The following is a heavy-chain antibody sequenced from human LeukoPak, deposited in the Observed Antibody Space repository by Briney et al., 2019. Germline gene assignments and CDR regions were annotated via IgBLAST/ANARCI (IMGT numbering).Heavy chain of an antibody. J-gene: IGHJ4*02. V-gene: IGHV3-21*01. CDR1: GFTFSTYN. CDR3: ARVLNYYDSSGYYFSY. Sequence: GGSLRLSCAASGFTFSTYNMNWVRQAPGRGLECVSSISASGSNIYYADSVKGRFTSSRDNAKNSLFLQMNSLRADDTAVYYCARVLNYYDSSGYYFSYWGQGTLVTVSS. CDR2: ISASGSNI. D-gene: IGHD3-22*01.